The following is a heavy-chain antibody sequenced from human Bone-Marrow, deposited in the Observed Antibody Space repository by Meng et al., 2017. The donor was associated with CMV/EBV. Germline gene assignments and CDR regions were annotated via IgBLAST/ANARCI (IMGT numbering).Heavy chain of an antibody. V-gene: IGHV1-69*05. D-gene: IGHD1-26*01. Sequence: SVKVSCKASGGTFSSYAISWVRQAPGQGLEWMGGIIPIFGTANYAQKFQGRVTITTDESTSTAYMELSSLRSEDTAVYYCAREVNWGGSYYYFDYWGQGTRVTGSS. J-gene: IGHJ4*02. CDR1: GGTFSSYA. CDR3: AREVNWGGSYYYFDY. CDR2: IIPIFGTA.